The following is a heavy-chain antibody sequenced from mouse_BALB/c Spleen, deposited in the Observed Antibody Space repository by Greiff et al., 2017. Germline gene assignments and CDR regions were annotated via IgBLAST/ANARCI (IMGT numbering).Heavy chain of an antibody. J-gene: IGHJ2*01. CDR2: ISSGGSYT. Sequence: VQLQQSGGDLVKPGGSLKLSCAASGFTFSSYGMSWVRQTPDKRLEWVATISSGGSYTYYPDSVKGRFTISRDNAKNTLYLQMSSLKSEDTAMYYCARQRDGNYYFDYWGQGTTLTVSS. CDR1: GFTFSSYG. V-gene: IGHV5-6*01. D-gene: IGHD2-1*01. CDR3: ARQRDGNYYFDY.